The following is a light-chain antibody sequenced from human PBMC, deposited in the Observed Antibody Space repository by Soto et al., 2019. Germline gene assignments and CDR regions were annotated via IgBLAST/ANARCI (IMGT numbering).Light chain of an antibody. CDR2: GAS. CDR3: QQYGNSPRT. CDR1: QRVSSSY. V-gene: IGKV3-20*01. J-gene: IGKJ1*01. Sequence: EIVLTQSTGTLSLSPGERATLSCRASQRVSSSYLAWYQQKPGQAPRLLIYGASSRATGIPDRFSGSGSGADFTLTISRLEPEDFAVYYCQQYGNSPRTFGQGTKVEIK.